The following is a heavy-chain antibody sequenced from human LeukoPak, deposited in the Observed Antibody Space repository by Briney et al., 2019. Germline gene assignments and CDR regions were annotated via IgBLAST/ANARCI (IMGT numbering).Heavy chain of an antibody. CDR3: AKDTQWLVWWDY. Sequence: GGSLRLSCAASGFTFSSYAMSWVRQAPGKGLERVSAISGSGGNTYYADSVKGRFTISRDNSKNTLYLQMNSLRAEDTAVYYCAKDTQWLVWWDYWGQGTLVTVSS. J-gene: IGHJ4*02. D-gene: IGHD6-19*01. V-gene: IGHV3-23*01. CDR2: ISGSGGNT. CDR1: GFTFSSYA.